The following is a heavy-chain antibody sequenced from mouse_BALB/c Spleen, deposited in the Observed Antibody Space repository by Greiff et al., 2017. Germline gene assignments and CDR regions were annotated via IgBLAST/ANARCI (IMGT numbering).Heavy chain of an antibody. CDR3: ARKRDSDYYAMDY. J-gene: IGHJ4*01. V-gene: IGHV2-2*02. Sequence: VKLQESGPGLVQPSQSLSITCTVSGFSLTSYGVHWVRQSPGKGLEWLGVIWSGGSTDYNAAFISRLSISKDNSKSQVFFKMNSLQANDTAIYYCARKRDSDYYAMDYWGQGTSVTVSS. D-gene: IGHD3-1*01. CDR2: IWSGGST. CDR1: GFSLTSYG.